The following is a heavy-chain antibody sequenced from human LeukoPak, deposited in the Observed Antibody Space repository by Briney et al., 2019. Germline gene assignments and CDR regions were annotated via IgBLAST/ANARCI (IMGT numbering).Heavy chain of an antibody. CDR3: ARDGDAAAGYDAFDI. V-gene: IGHV1-2*02. J-gene: IGHJ3*02. D-gene: IGHD6-13*01. CDR1: GYTFTGYY. Sequence: ASVKVSCKASGYTFTGYYMHWVRQAPGQGLEWMGWINPNSGGTNYAQKFQGRVTMTRETSINTAYMELSRLRYDDTAIYYCARDGDAAAGYDAFDIWGQGTMVTVSS. CDR2: INPNSGGT.